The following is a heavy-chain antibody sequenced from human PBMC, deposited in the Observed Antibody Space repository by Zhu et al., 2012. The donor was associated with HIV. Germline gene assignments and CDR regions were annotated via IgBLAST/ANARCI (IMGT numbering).Heavy chain of an antibody. CDR3: ARGTNRYSSSSSNWYFDL. D-gene: IGHD6-13*01. CDR1: GGSFSGYY. V-gene: IGHV4-34*01. CDR2: INHSGST. J-gene: IGHJ2*01. Sequence: QVQLQQWGAGLLKPSETLSLTCAVYGGSFSGYYWSWIRQPPGKGLEWIGEINHSGSTNYNPSLKSRVTISVDTSKNQFSLKLSSVTAADTAVYYCARGTNRYSSSSSNWYFDLWGPGTLVHCLL.